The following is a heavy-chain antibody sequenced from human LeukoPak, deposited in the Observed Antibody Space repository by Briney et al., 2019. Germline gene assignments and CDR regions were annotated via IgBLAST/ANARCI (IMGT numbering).Heavy chain of an antibody. Sequence: PGGSLRLSCAASGFTFSSYWMYWVRQAPGKGLVWVSRINSDGSSTSYADSVKGRFTISRDNAKNTLYLQMNSLRAEDTAVYYCAKDGYDVVVPAAFRFDYWGQGTLVTVSS. J-gene: IGHJ4*02. CDR1: GFTFSSYW. D-gene: IGHD2-2*01. CDR3: AKDGYDVVVPAAFRFDY. CDR2: INSDGSST. V-gene: IGHV3-74*01.